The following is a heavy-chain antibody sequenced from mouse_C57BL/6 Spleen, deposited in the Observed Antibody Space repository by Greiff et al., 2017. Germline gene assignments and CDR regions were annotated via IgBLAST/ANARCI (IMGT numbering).Heavy chain of an antibody. V-gene: IGHV1-66*01. J-gene: IGHJ2*01. Sequence: QVQLKQSGPELVKPGASVKISCKASGYSFTSYYIHWVKQRPGQGLEWIGWIYPGSGNTKYNEKFKGKATLTADTSSSTAYMQLSSLTSEDSAVCYCAKGGDSSGHFDYWGQGTTLTVSS. CDR1: GYSFTSYY. D-gene: IGHD3-2*02. CDR2: IYPGSGNT. CDR3: AKGGDSSGHFDY.